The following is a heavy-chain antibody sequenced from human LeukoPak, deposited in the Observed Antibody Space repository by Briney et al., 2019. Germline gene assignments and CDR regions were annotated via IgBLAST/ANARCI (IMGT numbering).Heavy chain of an antibody. D-gene: IGHD6-6*01. CDR3: AKELLPSIAARPYYFDY. V-gene: IGHV3-23*01. Sequence: GGSLRLSCAASGFTFSSYAMSWVRQAPGKGLEWVSAISGSGGSTYYADSVKGRFTISRDNSKNTLYLQMNSLRVEDTAVYYCAKELLPSIAARPYYFDYWGQGTLVTVSS. J-gene: IGHJ4*02. CDR1: GFTFSSYA. CDR2: ISGSGGST.